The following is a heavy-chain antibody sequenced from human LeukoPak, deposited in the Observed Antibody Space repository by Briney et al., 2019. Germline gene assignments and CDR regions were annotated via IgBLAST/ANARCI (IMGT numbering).Heavy chain of an antibody. CDR2: INPNSGGT. V-gene: IGHV1-2*02. D-gene: IGHD1-26*01. CDR1: GYTFTGYY. Sequence: ASVKVSCKASGYTFTGYYMHWVRQAPGQGLEWMGWINPNSGGTNYAQKFQGRVTMTRDTSISTAYMELSRLRSDDTAVYYCSRESGPYCPFGHWGQGTLVAVTS. CDR3: SRESGPYCPFGH. J-gene: IGHJ5*02.